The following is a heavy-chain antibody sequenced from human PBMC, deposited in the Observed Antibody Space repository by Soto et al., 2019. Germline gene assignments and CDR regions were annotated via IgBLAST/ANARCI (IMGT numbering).Heavy chain of an antibody. Sequence: QVQLVESGGGVVQPGRSLRLSCAASGFTFSSYGMHWVRQAPGKGLEWVAVISYDGSNKYYADSVKGRFTISRDNSKNTLYLQMNSLREEDTAVYYCAKDLYEGSCWSGYSLPDDYDYYGMDVWGQGTTVTVSS. CDR3: AKDLYEGSCWSGYSLPDDYDYYGMDV. CDR1: GFTFSSYG. D-gene: IGHD3-3*01. V-gene: IGHV3-30*18. CDR2: ISYDGSNK. J-gene: IGHJ6*02.